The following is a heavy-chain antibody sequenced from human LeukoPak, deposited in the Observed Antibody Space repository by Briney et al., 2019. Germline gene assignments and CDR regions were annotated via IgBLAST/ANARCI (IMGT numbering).Heavy chain of an antibody. CDR1: GYTFTSYY. V-gene: IGHV1-69*13. J-gene: IGHJ4*02. Sequence: ASVKVSCKASGYTFTSYYMHWVRQAPGQGLEWMGGIIPIFGTANYAQKFQGRVTITADESTSTAYMELSSLRSEDTAVYYCARDWWSYDYVWGSYRYTFYFDYWGQGTLVTVSS. CDR3: ARDWWSYDYVWGSYRYTFYFDY. CDR2: IIPIFGTA. D-gene: IGHD3-16*02.